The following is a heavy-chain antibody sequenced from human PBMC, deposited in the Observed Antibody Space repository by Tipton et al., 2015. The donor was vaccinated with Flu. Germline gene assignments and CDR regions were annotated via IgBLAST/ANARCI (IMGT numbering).Heavy chain of an antibody. D-gene: IGHD3-10*01. J-gene: IGHJ4*02. CDR3: ARASGSGTYVTFDY. V-gene: IGHV4-4*07. Sequence: TLSLTCTVSGGSMSSYYWSWIRQPAGKGLEWIGRIYTSGSAIHNPSLKSRVTMSVDTSKNQFSLKLSSVTAADTAVYYCARASGSGTYVTFDYWGQGTLVTVSS. CDR1: GGSMSSYY. CDR2: IYTSGSA.